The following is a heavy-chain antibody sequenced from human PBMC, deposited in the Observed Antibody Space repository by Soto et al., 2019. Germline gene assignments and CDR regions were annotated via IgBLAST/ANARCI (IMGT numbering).Heavy chain of an antibody. Sequence: ASVKVSCKASGYTFTVYYMHWVRQAPGQGLEWMGWINPKSGGTMYPQKFQGRVTMTWDTSISTAYMALTRLRSDDTAVYYCARDLAKGGGSEGLDSWGQVTLVT. CDR3: ARDLAKGGGSEGLDS. CDR2: INPKSGGT. J-gene: IGHJ5*02. V-gene: IGHV1-2*02. CDR1: GYTFTVYY. D-gene: IGHD1-26*01.